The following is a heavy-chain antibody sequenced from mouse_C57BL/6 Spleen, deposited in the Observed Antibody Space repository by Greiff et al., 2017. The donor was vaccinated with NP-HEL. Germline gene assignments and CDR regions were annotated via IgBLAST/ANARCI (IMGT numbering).Heavy chain of an antibody. CDR2: IDPETGGT. CDR1: GYTFTDYE. CDR3: TRTYYSNYLFAY. D-gene: IGHD2-5*01. V-gene: IGHV1-15*01. Sequence: QVQLQQPGAELVMPGASVKLSCKASGYTFTDYEMHWVKQTPVHGLEWIGAIDPETGGTAYNQKFKGKAILTADKSSSTAYMELRSLTSEDSAVYYCTRTYYSNYLFAYWGQGTLVTVSA. J-gene: IGHJ3*01.